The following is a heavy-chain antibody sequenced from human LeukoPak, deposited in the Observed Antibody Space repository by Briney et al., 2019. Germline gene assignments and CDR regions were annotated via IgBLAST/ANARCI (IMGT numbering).Heavy chain of an antibody. D-gene: IGHD3-10*01. CDR3: AKAHVPTMIRGVVSSD. CDR1: GFTFSSYA. J-gene: IGHJ4*02. CDR2: ISPSGGVT. Sequence: GGSLRLSCAASGFTFSSYAMSWVRQAPGKGLEWVSTISPSGGVTFYSDSVRGRFIISRDYSKDTLFLQMNSLRAEDTALYYCAKAHVPTMIRGVVSSDWGQGTLVTVSS. V-gene: IGHV3-23*01.